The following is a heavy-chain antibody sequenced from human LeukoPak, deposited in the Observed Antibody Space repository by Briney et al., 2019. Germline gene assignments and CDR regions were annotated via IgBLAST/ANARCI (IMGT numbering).Heavy chain of an antibody. D-gene: IGHD2-15*01. J-gene: IGHJ4*02. CDR2: IIPIFGTA. Sequence: ASVKVSCKASRGTFSSYAISWVRQAPGQGLEWMGGIIPIFGTANYAQKFQGRVTITTDESTSTAYMELSSLRSEDTAVYYCAARSGGDCSGGSCYSGVYNIFDYWGQGTLVTVSS. V-gene: IGHV1-69*05. CDR3: AARSGGDCSGGSCYSGVYNIFDY. CDR1: RGTFSSYA.